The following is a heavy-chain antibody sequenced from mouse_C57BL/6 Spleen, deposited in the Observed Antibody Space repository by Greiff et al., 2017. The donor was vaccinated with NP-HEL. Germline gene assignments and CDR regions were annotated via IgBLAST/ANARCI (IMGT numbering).Heavy chain of an antibody. Sequence: QVQLKQPGTELVKPGASVKLSCKASGYTFTSYWMHWVKQRPGQGLEWIGNINPSNGGTNYNEKFKSKATLTVDKSSSTAYMQLSSLTSEDSAVYYCARWGYDYDGNYFDYWGQGTTLTVSS. D-gene: IGHD2-4*01. V-gene: IGHV1-53*01. CDR1: GYTFTSYW. CDR3: ARWGYDYDGNYFDY. CDR2: INPSNGGT. J-gene: IGHJ2*01.